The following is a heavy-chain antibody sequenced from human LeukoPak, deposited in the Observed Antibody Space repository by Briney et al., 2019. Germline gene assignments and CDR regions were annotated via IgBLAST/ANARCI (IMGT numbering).Heavy chain of an antibody. CDR3: ATQMYYDILTGYDY. V-gene: IGHV4-59*01. J-gene: IGHJ4*02. Sequence: PSETLSLTCTVSGGSISSYYWSWIRQPPGKGLEWIGYIYYSGSTNYNPSLKSRVTISVDTSKNQFSLKLSSVTAADTAVYYCATQMYYDILTGYDYWGQGTLVTVSS. D-gene: IGHD3-9*01. CDR1: GGSISSYY. CDR2: IYYSGST.